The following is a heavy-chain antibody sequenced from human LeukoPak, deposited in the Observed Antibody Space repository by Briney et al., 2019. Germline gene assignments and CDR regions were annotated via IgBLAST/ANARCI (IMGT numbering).Heavy chain of an antibody. D-gene: IGHD2-15*01. V-gene: IGHV4-59*01. Sequence: PSETLSLTCTASGGSISSYYWSWIRQPPGKGLEWIGYIYYSGSTNYNPSLKSRVTISVDTSKNQFSLKLSSVTAADTAVYYCARGSSHYCSGGSCYSTVWAFDIWGQGTMVTVSS. CDR3: ARGSSHYCSGGSCYSTVWAFDI. CDR1: GGSISSYY. CDR2: IYYSGST. J-gene: IGHJ3*02.